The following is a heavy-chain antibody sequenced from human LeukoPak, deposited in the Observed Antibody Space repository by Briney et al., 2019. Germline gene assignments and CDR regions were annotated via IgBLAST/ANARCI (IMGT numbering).Heavy chain of an antibody. V-gene: IGHV3-53*01. CDR1: GFTVSNNY. J-gene: IGHJ3*02. D-gene: IGHD4-23*01. Sequence: GGSLRLSCAASGFTVSNNYMSWVRQAPGKGLEWVSVIYSGGSTYYADSVKGRFTISRDNSKNTLYLQMNSLRAEDTAVYYCARLDYAVVTLDDAFDIWGQGTMVTVSS. CDR2: IYSGGST. CDR3: ARLDYAVVTLDDAFDI.